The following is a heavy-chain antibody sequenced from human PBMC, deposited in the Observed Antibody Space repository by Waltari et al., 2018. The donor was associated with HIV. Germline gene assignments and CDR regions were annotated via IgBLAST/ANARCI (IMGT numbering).Heavy chain of an antibody. CDR3: TTVGGGTRDY. Sequence: EVLLLESGGGLEKPGGSLRLPCAASGFTFSDAWRSWVRQAPGKGLEWVGRIKSNTEGGTTDYAAPVKGRFTISRDDSKTTLYLEMNSLKTEDTAVYYCTTVGGGTRDYWGQGTLITVSS. V-gene: IGHV3-15*01. CDR1: GFTFSDAW. J-gene: IGHJ4*02. D-gene: IGHD3-16*01. CDR2: IKSNTEGGTT.